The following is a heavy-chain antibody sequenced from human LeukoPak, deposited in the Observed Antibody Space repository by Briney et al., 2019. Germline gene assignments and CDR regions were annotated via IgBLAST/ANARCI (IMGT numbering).Heavy chain of an antibody. D-gene: IGHD2-15*01. CDR3: AKEADVVAAIYPYFDY. Sequence: GGSLRLSCAASGFTFSSYAMSWVRQAPGKGLEWVSAISGSGGSTYYADSVKGRFTISRDNSKNTLYLQMNSLRAEDTAVYYCAKEADVVAAIYPYFDYWGQGTLVTVSS. J-gene: IGHJ4*02. V-gene: IGHV3-23*01. CDR1: GFTFSSYA. CDR2: ISGSGGST.